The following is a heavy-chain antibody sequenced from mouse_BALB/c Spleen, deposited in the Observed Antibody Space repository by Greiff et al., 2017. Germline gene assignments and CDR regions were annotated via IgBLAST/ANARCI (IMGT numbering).Heavy chain of an antibody. Sequence: EVKLQESGAELVKPGASVKLSCTASGFNIKDTYMHWVKQRPEQGLEWIGRIDPANGNTKYDPKFQGKATITADTSSNTAYLQLSSLTSEDTAVYYCARSDYDGYYKLAYWGQGTLVTVSA. CDR1: GFNIKDTY. D-gene: IGHD2-3*01. CDR2: IDPANGNT. V-gene: IGHV14-3*02. J-gene: IGHJ3*01. CDR3: ARSDYDGYYKLAY.